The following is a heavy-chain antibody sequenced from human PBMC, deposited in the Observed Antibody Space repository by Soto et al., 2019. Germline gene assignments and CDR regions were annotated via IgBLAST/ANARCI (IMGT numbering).Heavy chain of an antibody. CDR2: TYYSGST. D-gene: IGHD3-3*01. J-gene: IGHJ5*02. Sequence: SETLSLTCTVSGGSISSSSYYWGWIRQPPGKGLEWIGSTYYSGSTYYNPSLKSRVTISVDTSKNQFSLKLSSVTAADTAVYYCARHRGIFGVVLNWFDPWGQGTLVTVSS. V-gene: IGHV4-39*01. CDR3: ARHRGIFGVVLNWFDP. CDR1: GGSISSSSYY.